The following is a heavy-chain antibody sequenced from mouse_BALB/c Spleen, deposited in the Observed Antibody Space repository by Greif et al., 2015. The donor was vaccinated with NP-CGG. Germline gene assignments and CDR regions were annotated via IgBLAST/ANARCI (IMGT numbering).Heavy chain of an antibody. Sequence: QVQLKQSGAELVKPGASVKLSCKASGYTFTSYYMYWVKQRPGQGLEWIGEINPSNGGTNFNEKFKSKATMTVDKSSSTSYMQLSSLTSEDSAVYYCTRSGRTIFSYAMDYWGQGTSVTVSS. CDR2: INPSNGGT. CDR1: GYTFTSYY. J-gene: IGHJ4*01. D-gene: IGHD2-14*01. V-gene: IGHV1S81*02. CDR3: TRSGRTIFSYAMDY.